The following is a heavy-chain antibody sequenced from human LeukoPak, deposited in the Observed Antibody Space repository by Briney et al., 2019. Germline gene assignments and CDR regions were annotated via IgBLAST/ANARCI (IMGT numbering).Heavy chain of an antibody. J-gene: IGHJ5*02. CDR3: ARDGPPHTGRWFDP. CDR2: IWYDGSNK. D-gene: IGHD1-14*01. V-gene: IGHV3-33*01. Sequence: PGGSLRLSCAASGFTFSSYGMHWVRQAPGKGLEWVAVIWYDGSNKYYADSVKGRFTISRDNSKNTLYLQMNSLRAEDTAVYYCARDGPPHTGRWFDPWGQGTLVTVSS. CDR1: GFTFSSYG.